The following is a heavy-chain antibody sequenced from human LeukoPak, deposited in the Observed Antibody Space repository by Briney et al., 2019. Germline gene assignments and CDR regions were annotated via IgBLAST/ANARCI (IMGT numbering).Heavy chain of an antibody. CDR3: ARDPYSGNYGTYYYYYMDV. D-gene: IGHD1-26*01. CDR1: GFTFSSYG. V-gene: IGHV3-30*02. J-gene: IGHJ6*03. Sequence: GGSLRLSCAASGFTFSSYGMHWVRQAPGKGLEWVAFIRYDGSNKYYADSVKGRFTISRDNAKNSLYLQMDSLGPEDTAVYYCARDPYSGNYGTYYYYYMDVWGKGTTVTISS. CDR2: IRYDGSNK.